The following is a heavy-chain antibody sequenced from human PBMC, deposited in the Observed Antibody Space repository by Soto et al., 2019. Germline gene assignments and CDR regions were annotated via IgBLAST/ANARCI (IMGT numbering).Heavy chain of an antibody. D-gene: IGHD1-26*01. V-gene: IGHV1-18*01. CDR3: ARVDSGFSGSHYIDYSNS. CDR1: GYTFTNYG. CDR2: ISAYNGNT. Sequence: ASVKVACKASGYTFTNYGISWVRQAPGQGLEWMGWISAYNGNTKYAQKLQGRVTMTTDTSTSTAYMELRSLRSDDTAVYYCARVDSGFSGSHYIDYSNSWGQGALVTVS. J-gene: IGHJ4*02.